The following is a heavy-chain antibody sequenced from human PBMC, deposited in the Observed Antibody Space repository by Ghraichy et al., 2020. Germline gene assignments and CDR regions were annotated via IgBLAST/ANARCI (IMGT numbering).Heavy chain of an antibody. CDR2: IKEDGSEK. Sequence: GGSLRLSCAASGFTFSSYWMNWVRQAPGKGLEWVANIKEDGSEKYSVASVKGRFTISRDNAKNSLYLQMNSLRADDTALYYCARENRGGSHSPPFVDYWGQGTLVTVSS. CDR1: GFTFSSYW. V-gene: IGHV3-7*01. J-gene: IGHJ4*02. D-gene: IGHD1-26*01. CDR3: ARENRGGSHSPPFVDY.